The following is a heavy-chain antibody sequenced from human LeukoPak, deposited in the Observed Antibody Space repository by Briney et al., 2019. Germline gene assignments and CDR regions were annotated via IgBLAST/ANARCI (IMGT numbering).Heavy chain of an antibody. J-gene: IGHJ5*02. V-gene: IGHV1-8*03. Sequence: ASVKVSCKASGYTFTSYDINWVRQATGQGLEWMGWMNPNSGNTGYTQKFQGRVTITRNTSISTAYMELSSLRSEDTAVYYCARHAYAAWFDPWGQGTLVTVSS. CDR3: ARHAYAAWFDP. CDR1: GYTFTSYD. D-gene: IGHD3-16*01. CDR2: MNPNSGNT.